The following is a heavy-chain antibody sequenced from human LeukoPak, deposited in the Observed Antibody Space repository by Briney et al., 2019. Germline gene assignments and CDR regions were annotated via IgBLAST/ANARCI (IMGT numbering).Heavy chain of an antibody. D-gene: IGHD4-17*01. Sequence: PGGSLRLSCAASGFTFSSYAMHWVRQAPGKGLEWVAVISYDGSNKYYADSVKGRFTISRDNSKNTLYLQMNSLRAEDTAVYYCAKDRGMTTVTYFDYWGQGTLVTVSS. CDR3: AKDRGMTTVTYFDY. J-gene: IGHJ4*02. V-gene: IGHV3-30*04. CDR2: ISYDGSNK. CDR1: GFTFSSYA.